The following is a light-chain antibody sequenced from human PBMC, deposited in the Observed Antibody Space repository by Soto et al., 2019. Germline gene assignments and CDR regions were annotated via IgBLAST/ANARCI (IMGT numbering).Light chain of an antibody. CDR1: QSVSSN. Sequence: EIVLTQSPATLSLSPGERATLSCRASQSVSSNLAWYQQKPGQAPRLLFYGASTGATGIPARFSGSGSETEFTLSISSLQYEDFAVYYCQQYNNWPGTFGQGNKVDIK. V-gene: IGKV3-15*01. CDR3: QQYNNWPGT. J-gene: IGKJ1*01. CDR2: GAS.